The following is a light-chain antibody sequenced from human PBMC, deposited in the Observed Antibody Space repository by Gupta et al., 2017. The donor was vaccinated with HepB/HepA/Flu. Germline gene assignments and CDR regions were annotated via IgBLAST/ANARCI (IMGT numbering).Light chain of an antibody. CDR1: QNVGTS. CDR3: QQSNN. CDR2: DAS. J-gene: IGKJ5*01. V-gene: IGKV3-11*01. Sequence: EIVLTQSPATLSLSPGERATLSCRASQNVGTSLAWYQQKPGQAPRLLIYDASNRATAIPDRFSGSGSGTDFTLTFSSLEPEDFAGYYCQQSNNFGQGTRLEIK.